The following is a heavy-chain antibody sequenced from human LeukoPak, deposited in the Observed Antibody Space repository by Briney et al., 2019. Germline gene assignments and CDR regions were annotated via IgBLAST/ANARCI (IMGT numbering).Heavy chain of an antibody. CDR2: IYYSGST. Sequence: PSGTLSLTCAVSGGSISSSNWWSWVRQPPGKGLEWIGYIYYSGSTNYNPSLKSRVTISVDTSKNQFSLKLSSVTAADTAVYYCARAGGQGPARDSALDYWGQGTLVTVSS. D-gene: IGHD3-16*01. V-gene: IGHV4-4*02. J-gene: IGHJ4*02. CDR1: GGSISSSNW. CDR3: ARAGGQGPARDSALDY.